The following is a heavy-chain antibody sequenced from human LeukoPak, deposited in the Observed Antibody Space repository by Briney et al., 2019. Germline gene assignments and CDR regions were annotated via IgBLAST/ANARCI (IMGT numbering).Heavy chain of an antibody. Sequence: SETLSLTCAVSGGSLSGYYWTWIRQPPGKGLEWIGEINHSGSTNYNPSLKSRVTISVDTSKNQFSLKLSSVTAADTAVYYCARLRFGRQLTPYYYYYMDVWGKGTTVTISS. CDR3: ARLRFGRQLTPYYYYYMDV. J-gene: IGHJ6*03. CDR2: INHSGST. D-gene: IGHD6-13*01. CDR1: GGSLSGYY. V-gene: IGHV4-34*01.